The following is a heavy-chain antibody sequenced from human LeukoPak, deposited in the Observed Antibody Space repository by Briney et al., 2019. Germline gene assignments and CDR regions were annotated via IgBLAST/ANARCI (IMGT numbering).Heavy chain of an antibody. D-gene: IGHD2-15*01. CDR1: GFTFSSYG. V-gene: IGHV3-30*18. J-gene: IGHJ3*02. CDR2: ISYDGSNK. Sequence: PGGSLRLSCAASGFTFSSYGMHWVRQAPGKGLEWVAVISYDGSNKYYADSVKGRFTISRDNSKNTLYLQMNSLRAEDTAVYYCAKDGQYCSGGSCSDPGAFDIWGQGTMVTVSS. CDR3: AKDGQYCSGGSCSDPGAFDI.